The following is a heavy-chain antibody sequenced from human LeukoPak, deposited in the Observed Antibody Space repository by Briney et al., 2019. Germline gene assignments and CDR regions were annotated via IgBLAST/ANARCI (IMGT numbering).Heavy chain of an antibody. Sequence: SETLSITCTVSGGSVSSGSYYWSWIRQPPGKGLEWIGYIYYSGSTNYNPSLKSRVTISVDTSKNQFSLKLSSVTAADTAVYYCAKYRDRSTGYFDYWGQGTLVTVSS. D-gene: IGHD1-1*01. CDR3: AKYRDRSTGYFDY. V-gene: IGHV4-61*01. J-gene: IGHJ4*02. CDR2: IYYSGST. CDR1: GGSVSSGSYY.